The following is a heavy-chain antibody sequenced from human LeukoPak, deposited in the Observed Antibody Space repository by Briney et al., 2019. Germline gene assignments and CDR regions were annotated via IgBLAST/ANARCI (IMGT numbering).Heavy chain of an antibody. D-gene: IGHD6-25*01. Sequence: GGSLRLSCAASGFTFSNYWMHRVRQAPGKGLGWVSGINGYGSRTKYEDSVKGRFTVSRDNAKNTLYLQMNSLRAEDTAVYYCASPYSSGLWGQGTLVTVSS. CDR3: ASPYSSGL. J-gene: IGHJ1*01. CDR2: INGYGSRT. CDR1: GFTFSNYW. V-gene: IGHV3-74*03.